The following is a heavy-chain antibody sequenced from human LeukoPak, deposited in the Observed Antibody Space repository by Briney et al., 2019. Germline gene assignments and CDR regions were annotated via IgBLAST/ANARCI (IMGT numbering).Heavy chain of an antibody. CDR3: ARELYYYDSSGWYDY. V-gene: IGHV1-69*05. CDR1: GGTFSSYA. Sequence: SVTVSCKASGGTFSSYAISWVRQAPGQGLEWMGGITPIFGTANYAQKFQGGVTITTDESTSTAYMELSSLRSEDTAVYYCARELYYYDSSGWYDYWGQGTLVTVSS. D-gene: IGHD3-22*01. CDR2: ITPIFGTA. J-gene: IGHJ4*02.